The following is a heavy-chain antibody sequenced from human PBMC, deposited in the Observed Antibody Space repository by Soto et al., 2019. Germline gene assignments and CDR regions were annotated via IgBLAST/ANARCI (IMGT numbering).Heavy chain of an antibody. CDR3: ARHGPRVYYDNSDYYYYGMDV. Sequence: PGESLKISCKGSGYSFTNYWIGWVRQMPGKGLEWMGVIYPADSDTRYSPSFQGQVTFSADKSISTAYLQWTSLKASDTAMYYCARHGPRVYYDNSDYYYYGMDVWGQGTTVTVSS. CDR1: GYSFTNYW. V-gene: IGHV5-51*01. CDR2: IYPADSDT. D-gene: IGHD3-22*01. J-gene: IGHJ6*02.